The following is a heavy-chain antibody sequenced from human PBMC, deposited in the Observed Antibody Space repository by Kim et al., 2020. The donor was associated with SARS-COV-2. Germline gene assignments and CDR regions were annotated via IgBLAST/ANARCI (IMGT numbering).Heavy chain of an antibody. D-gene: IGHD2-8*01. Sequence: GGSLRLSCSASGFTFSSYAMHWVRQAPGKGLEYVSAISSNGGSTYYADSVKGRFTISRDNSKNTLYLQMSSLRAEDTAVYYCVKTGLTVLMVYAIWEVDYFDYWGQGTLVTVSS. CDR3: VKTGLTVLMVYAIWEVDYFDY. V-gene: IGHV3-64D*06. CDR2: ISSNGGST. CDR1: GFTFSSYA. J-gene: IGHJ4*02.